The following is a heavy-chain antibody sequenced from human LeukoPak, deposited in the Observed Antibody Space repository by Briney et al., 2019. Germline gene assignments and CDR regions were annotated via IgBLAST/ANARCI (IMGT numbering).Heavy chain of an antibody. CDR2: INPNSGGT. CDR1: GYTFTGYY. J-gene: IGHJ4*02. Sequence: ASVKVSCKASGYTFTGYYMHWVRQAPGQGLEWMGWINPNSGGTNYAQKFQGRVTMTRDTSISTAYMELSRLRSDDTAVYYCAKDSGYCSGGSCYDNVDYWGQGTLVTVSS. V-gene: IGHV1-2*02. CDR3: AKDSGYCSGGSCYDNVDY. D-gene: IGHD2-15*01.